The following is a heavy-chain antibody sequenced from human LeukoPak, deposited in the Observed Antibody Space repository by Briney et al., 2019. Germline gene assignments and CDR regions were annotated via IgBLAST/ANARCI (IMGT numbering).Heavy chain of an antibody. Sequence: SETLSLTCTVSGGSISSGGYFWSWIRQHPGKGLEWIGSISSCGSTLYSPSLKRRVTISVDTSKNQFSLNLSSVTAADTAVYYCARADNLNAFDYWGQGTRVTVSS. J-gene: IGHJ4*02. D-gene: IGHD1-1*01. CDR1: GGSISSGGYF. V-gene: IGHV4-31*03. CDR3: ARADNLNAFDY. CDR2: ISSCGST.